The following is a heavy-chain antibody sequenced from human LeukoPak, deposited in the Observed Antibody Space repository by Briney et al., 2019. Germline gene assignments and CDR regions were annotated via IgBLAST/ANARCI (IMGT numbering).Heavy chain of an antibody. CDR1: GGTFSSYT. D-gene: IGHD3-10*01. J-gene: IGHJ6*02. Sequence: ASVKVSCKASGGTFSSYTISWVRQAPGQGLEWMGRIIPILGIANYAQKFQGRVTITADKSTSTAYMELSSLRSEDTAVYYCARGRELWFGELSPMDVWGQGTTVTVSS. V-gene: IGHV1-69*02. CDR3: ARGRELWFGELSPMDV. CDR2: IIPILGIA.